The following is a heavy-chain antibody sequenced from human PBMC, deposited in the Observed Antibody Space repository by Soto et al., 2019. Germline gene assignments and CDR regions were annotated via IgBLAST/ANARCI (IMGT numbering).Heavy chain of an antibody. V-gene: IGHV1-18*01. CDR3: ARDRMVRKELLCPDY. CDR2: ISAYNGDT. CDR1: GYIFTRYG. Sequence: ASVKVSCKTSGYIFTRYGISWVRQAPGQGLEWMGWISAYNGDTSYAQKFQGRVTLTTDTSTNTAYMDLGSLRSDDTAVYYCARDRMVRKELLCPDYWGQGTLVTVSS. J-gene: IGHJ4*02. D-gene: IGHD1-7*01.